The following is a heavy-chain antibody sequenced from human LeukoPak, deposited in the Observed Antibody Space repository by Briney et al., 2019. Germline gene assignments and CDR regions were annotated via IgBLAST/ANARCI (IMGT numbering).Heavy chain of an antibody. J-gene: IGHJ4*02. CDR2: IWYGGSNK. CDR3: ARADYDILTVW. Sequence: PGGSLRLSCAASGFTFSSYGMHWVRQAPCKGLEWVAVIWYGGSNKYYADSVKGRFTISRDNAKNSLYLQMNSLRAEDTAVYYCARADYDILTVWWGQGTLVTVSS. V-gene: IGHV3-33*01. D-gene: IGHD3-9*01. CDR1: GFTFSSYG.